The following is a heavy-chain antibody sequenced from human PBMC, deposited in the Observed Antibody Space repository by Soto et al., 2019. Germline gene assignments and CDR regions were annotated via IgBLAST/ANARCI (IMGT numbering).Heavy chain of an antibody. CDR2: IYYSGST. D-gene: IGHD6-6*01. CDR3: ARVGSELVFYYYYYMDV. CDR1: GGSISSYY. V-gene: IGHV4-59*01. Sequence: SETLSLTCTVSGGSISSYYWSWIRQPPGKGLEWIGYIYYSGSTNYNPSLKSRVTISVDTSKNQFSLKLSSVTAADTAVYYCARVGSELVFYYYYYMDVWGKGTTVTVSS. J-gene: IGHJ6*03.